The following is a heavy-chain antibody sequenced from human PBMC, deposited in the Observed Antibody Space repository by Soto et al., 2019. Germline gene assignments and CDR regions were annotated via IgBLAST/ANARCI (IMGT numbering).Heavy chain of an antibody. V-gene: IGHV4-59*08. D-gene: IGHD3-3*01. Sequence: SETLSLTCTVSGGSISSYYWSWIRQPPGKGLEWIGYIYYSGSTNYNPSLKSRVTISVDTSKNQFSLKLSSVTAADTAVYYCAGTYDFWSGYYLGSNWFDPWGQGTLVTVSS. CDR2: IYYSGST. CDR1: GGSISSYY. CDR3: AGTYDFWSGYYLGSNWFDP. J-gene: IGHJ5*02.